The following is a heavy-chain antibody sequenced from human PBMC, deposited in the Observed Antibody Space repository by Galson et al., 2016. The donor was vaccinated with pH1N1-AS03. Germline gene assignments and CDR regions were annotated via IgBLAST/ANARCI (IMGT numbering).Heavy chain of an antibody. D-gene: IGHD1-1*01. V-gene: IGHV5-51*01. J-gene: IGHJ4*02. CDR3: ARVRDATSWKYFFDY. CDR2: IYPGDSDT. CDR1: EYSFPNYW. Sequence: QSGAEVKKPGESLKISCKGSEYSFPNYWIAWVRQMPGKGLEWVGLIYPGDSDTRYSPSFQGQVTFSADKSIDTAYLQWSSLRASDTALYYCARVRDATSWKYFFDYWGQGTLVTVSS.